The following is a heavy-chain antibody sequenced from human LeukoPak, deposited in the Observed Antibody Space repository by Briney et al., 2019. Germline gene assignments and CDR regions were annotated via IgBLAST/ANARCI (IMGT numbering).Heavy chain of an antibody. J-gene: IGHJ4*02. CDR1: GFTFSSYS. Sequence: GGSLRLSCAASGFTFSSYSMNWVRQAPGKGLEWVSYISSSSSTIYYADSVKGRFTISRDNAKNSLYLQMNSLRAEDTAVYYCARDRASSSGCLDYWGQGTLVTVSS. CDR3: ARDRASSSGCLDY. CDR2: ISSSSSTI. V-gene: IGHV3-48*04. D-gene: IGHD6-19*01.